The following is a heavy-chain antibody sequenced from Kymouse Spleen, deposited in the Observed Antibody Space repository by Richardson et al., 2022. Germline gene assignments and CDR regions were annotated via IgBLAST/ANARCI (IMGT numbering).Heavy chain of an antibody. CDR2: IGTAGDT. D-gene: IGHD6-19*01. J-gene: IGHJ4*02. CDR3: ARDRGIAVAVYFDY. CDR1: GFTFSSYD. V-gene: IGHV3-13*01. Sequence: EVQLVESGGGLVQPGGSLRLSCAASGFTFSSYDMHWVRQATGKGLEWVSAIGTAGDTYYPGSVKGRFTISRENAKNSLYLQMNSLRAGDTAVYYCARDRGIAVAVYFDYWGQGTLVTVSS.